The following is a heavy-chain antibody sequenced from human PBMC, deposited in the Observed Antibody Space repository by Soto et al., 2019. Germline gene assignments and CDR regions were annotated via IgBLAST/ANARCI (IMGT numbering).Heavy chain of an antibody. CDR1: GYTFSDYY. V-gene: IGHV3-11*05. Sequence: PGGSLRLSCAASGYTFSDYYMSWIRQAAAQGLEWDSYLYRPTFCTTYSDCLWGRFTRCRDDAKNAVFLEVNSLRADDAAVYYCVRAGGDFWSGSDTADSGYWGQGAQVTLSS. D-gene: IGHD3-3*01. J-gene: IGHJ4*02. CDR3: VRAGGDFWSGSDTADSGY. CDR2: LYRPTFCT.